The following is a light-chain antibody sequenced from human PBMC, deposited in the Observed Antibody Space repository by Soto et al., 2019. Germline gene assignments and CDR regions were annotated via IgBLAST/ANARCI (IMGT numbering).Light chain of an antibody. Sequence: EIVMTQSPATRSGSPVGIVTLSVMASQDIRSSLAWYQQKPGQAPRLLIYGASIRATGVPATFSGSGSGTEFTLSISSLQSEHLGVYYCQQDSSWPLTFGGGTKVDIK. CDR1: QDIRSS. J-gene: IGKJ4*01. CDR2: GAS. CDR3: QQDSSWPLT. V-gene: IGKV3-15*01.